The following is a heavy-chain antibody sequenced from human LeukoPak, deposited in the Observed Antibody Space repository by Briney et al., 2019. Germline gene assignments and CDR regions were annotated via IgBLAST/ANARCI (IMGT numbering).Heavy chain of an antibody. V-gene: IGHV3-48*01. CDR3: AKEHTTVTTSGIDY. D-gene: IGHD4-17*01. CDR2: ISSSSSTI. J-gene: IGHJ4*02. CDR1: GFTFSSYS. Sequence: PGGSLRLSCAASGFTFSSYSMNWVRQAPGKGLEWVSYISSSSSTIYYADSVKGRFTISRDNSKNTLYLQMNSLRAEDTAVYYCAKEHTTVTTSGIDYWGQGTLVTVSS.